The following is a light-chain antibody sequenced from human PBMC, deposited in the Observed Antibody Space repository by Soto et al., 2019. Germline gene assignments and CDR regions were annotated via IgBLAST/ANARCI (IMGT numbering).Light chain of an antibody. V-gene: IGKV1-33*01. Sequence: DLQMTQSPSPLPASVGDRVTITCQASEDITNYLNWYQQKPGKVPKLLIYDASNLEVGVPSRFSGSGSGTDFALTISSLQPEDFATYYCQHYDSLPYTFGQGTKLEI. CDR2: DAS. CDR3: QHYDSLPYT. J-gene: IGKJ2*01. CDR1: EDITNY.